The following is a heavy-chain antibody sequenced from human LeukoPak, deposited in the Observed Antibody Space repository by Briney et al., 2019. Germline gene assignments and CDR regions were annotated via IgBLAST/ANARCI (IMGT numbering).Heavy chain of an antibody. CDR2: IYYSGST. J-gene: IGHJ4*02. CDR3: ARGYSSSSKDY. Sequence: PSETLSLTCTVSGGSISSYYWSWIRQPPGKGLEWIGYIYYSGSTNYNPSLKSRVTISVDRSKNQFSLKLSSVTAADTAVYYCARGYSSSSKDYWGQGTLVTVSS. CDR1: GGSISSYY. V-gene: IGHV4-59*12. D-gene: IGHD6-6*01.